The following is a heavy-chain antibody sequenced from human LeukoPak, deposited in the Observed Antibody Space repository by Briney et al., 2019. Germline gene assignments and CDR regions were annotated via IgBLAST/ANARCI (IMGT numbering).Heavy chain of an antibody. CDR1: GGSFSGYY. V-gene: IGHV4-34*01. D-gene: IGHD4-17*01. CDR2: INHSGST. Sequence: SETLSLTCAVYGGSFSGYYWSWIRQPPGKWLEWIGEINHSGSTNYNPSLKSRVTISVDTSKNQFSLKLSSVTAADTAVYYCARGIRRLAVIYGLPVYYFDYWGQGTLVTVSS. J-gene: IGHJ4*02. CDR3: ARGIRRLAVIYGLPVYYFDY.